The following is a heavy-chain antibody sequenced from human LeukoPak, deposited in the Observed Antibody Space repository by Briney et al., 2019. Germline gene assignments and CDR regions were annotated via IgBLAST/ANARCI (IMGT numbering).Heavy chain of an antibody. J-gene: IGHJ4*02. D-gene: IGHD3-22*01. CDR2: INPNSGGT. CDR3: ARDLGPMLNYYDSSGWSYYFDY. CDR1: GYTFTGYY. Sequence: VASVKVSCKASGYTFTGYYMHWVRQAPGQGLEWMGWINPNSGGTNYARKLQGRVTMTRDTSISTAYMELSRLRSDDTAVYYCARDLGPMLNYYDSSGWSYYFDYWGQGTLVTVSS. V-gene: IGHV1-2*02.